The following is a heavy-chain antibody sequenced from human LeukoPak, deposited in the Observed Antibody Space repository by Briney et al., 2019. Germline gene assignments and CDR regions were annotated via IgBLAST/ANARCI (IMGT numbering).Heavy chain of an antibody. CDR2: IDPSDSYT. Sequence: GESLKISCKGSGYNFTSYWISWVRQMPGKGLEWMGRIDPSDSYTNYSPSFQGHVTISADKSISTAYLQWSSLKASDTAMYYCARHSRPYSSSWYEGFDPWGQGTLVTVSS. CDR1: GYNFTSYW. V-gene: IGHV5-10-1*01. J-gene: IGHJ5*02. D-gene: IGHD6-13*01. CDR3: ARHSRPYSSSWYEGFDP.